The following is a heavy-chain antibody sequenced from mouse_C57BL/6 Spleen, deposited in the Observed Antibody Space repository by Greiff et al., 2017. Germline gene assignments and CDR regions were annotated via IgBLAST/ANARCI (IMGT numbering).Heavy chain of an antibody. CDR1: GYTFTSYW. V-gene: IGHV1-50*01. CDR3: ALYYDYSWFAY. D-gene: IGHD2-4*01. Sequence: QVQLQQPGAELVKPGASVKLSCKASGYTFTSYWMQWVKQRPGQGLEWIGEIDPSDSYTNYNQKFKGKATLTVDKSSSTAYMQLSSLTSEDSAVYYCALYYDYSWFAYWGQGTLVTVSA. CDR2: IDPSDSYT. J-gene: IGHJ3*01.